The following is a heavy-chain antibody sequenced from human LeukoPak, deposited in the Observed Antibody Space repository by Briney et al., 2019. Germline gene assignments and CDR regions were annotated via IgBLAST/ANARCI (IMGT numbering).Heavy chain of an antibody. Sequence: PGGSLRLSCAASGFTFSSYGMHWVRQAPGKGLEWVAVIWYDGSNKYYADSVKGRFTISRDNSKNTLYLQMNSLRAEDTAVYYCARDPPDYYDSSGYPDWGQGTLVTVSS. V-gene: IGHV3-33*01. CDR3: ARDPPDYYDSSGYPD. D-gene: IGHD3-22*01. CDR2: IWYDGSNK. J-gene: IGHJ4*02. CDR1: GFTFSSYG.